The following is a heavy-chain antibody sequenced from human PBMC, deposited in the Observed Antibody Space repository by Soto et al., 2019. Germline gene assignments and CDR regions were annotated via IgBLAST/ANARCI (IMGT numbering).Heavy chain of an antibody. J-gene: IGHJ4*02. CDR3: ARALNDYGGWGGFDY. Sequence: QVQLVQSGAEVKKPGSSVKVSCKVSGGTFSSYAISWVRQAPGQGLEWMGGIIPIFGTANYAQKFQGRVTITADESTSTAYMELSSLRSEDTAVYYCARALNDYGGWGGFDYWGQGTLVTVSS. CDR1: GGTFSSYA. V-gene: IGHV1-69*01. CDR2: IIPIFGTA. D-gene: IGHD4-17*01.